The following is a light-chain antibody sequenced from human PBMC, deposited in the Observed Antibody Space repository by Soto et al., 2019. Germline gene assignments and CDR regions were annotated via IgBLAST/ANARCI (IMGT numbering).Light chain of an antibody. J-gene: IGKJ1*01. CDR3: QYYRT. CDR1: QGIISY. CDR2: AAS. Sequence: AIRMTHSPSSLSASTGDRVTITCRASQGIISYLAWYQQKPGKAPKLLIYAASTLQSGVPSRFSGSGSGTDFTLTISCLKPDDFASYYCQYYRTFGQGAKVDI. V-gene: IGKV1-8*01.